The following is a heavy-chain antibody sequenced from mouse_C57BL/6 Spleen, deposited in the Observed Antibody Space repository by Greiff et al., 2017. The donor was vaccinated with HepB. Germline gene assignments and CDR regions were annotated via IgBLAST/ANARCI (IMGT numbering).Heavy chain of an antibody. CDR2: IDPENGDT. CDR3: ALTGSWFAY. Sequence: DVKLQESGAELVRPGASVKLSCTASGFNIKDDYMHWVKQRPEQGLEWIGWIDPENGDTEYASKFQGKATITADTSSNTAYLQLSSLTSEDTAVYYCALTGSWFAYWGQGTLVTVSA. J-gene: IGHJ3*01. V-gene: IGHV14-4*01. D-gene: IGHD4-1*01. CDR1: GFNIKDDY.